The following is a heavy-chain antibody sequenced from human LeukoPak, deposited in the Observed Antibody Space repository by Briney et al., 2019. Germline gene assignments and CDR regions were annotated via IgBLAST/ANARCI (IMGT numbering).Heavy chain of an antibody. Sequence: GGSLRLSCAVSGFTFSSYAMSWVRQAPGKGLEWVSAISGSGGSTYYADSVKGRFTISRDNSKNTLYLQMNSLRAEDTAVYYCAKDRSPSSSWDFDYWGQGTLVTVSS. V-gene: IGHV3-23*01. D-gene: IGHD6-13*01. J-gene: IGHJ4*02. CDR3: AKDRSPSSSWDFDY. CDR1: GFTFSSYA. CDR2: ISGSGGST.